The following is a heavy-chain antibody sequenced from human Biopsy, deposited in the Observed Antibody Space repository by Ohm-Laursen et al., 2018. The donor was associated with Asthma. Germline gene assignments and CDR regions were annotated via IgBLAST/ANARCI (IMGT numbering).Heavy chain of an antibody. Sequence: SVKVSCKISGYSLTDLSMHWVRQAPGQGLEWMGGHDHEEGGTVNARRFQGRVTMTEDTSTDTAYMELSSLSSDDTAVYYCASNFPKDYVKYNFQFWGQGTPVTVSS. V-gene: IGHV1-24*01. CDR1: GYSLTDLS. J-gene: IGHJ4*02. D-gene: IGHD4-17*01. CDR3: ASNFPKDYVKYNFQF. CDR2: HDHEEGGT.